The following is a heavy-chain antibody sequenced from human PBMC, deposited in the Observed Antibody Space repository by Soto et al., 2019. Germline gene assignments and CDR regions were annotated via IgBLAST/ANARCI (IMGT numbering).Heavy chain of an antibody. J-gene: IGHJ4*02. V-gene: IGHV1-18*04. CDR2: ISGHNGNT. CDR3: ARHRFNYYDDTAYYYFDY. D-gene: IGHD3-22*01. CDR1: GYSFTSYG. Sequence: ASVKVSCKASGYSFTSYGISWVRQAPGQGPEWMGWISGHNGNTNHPQSLQGRVTMTTETSRNTAYMELRSLRSDDTAVYYCARHRFNYYDDTAYYYFDYWGQGTLVTVS.